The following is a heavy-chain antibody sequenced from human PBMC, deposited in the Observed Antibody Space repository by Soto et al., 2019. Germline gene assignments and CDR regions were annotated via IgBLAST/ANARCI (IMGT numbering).Heavy chain of an antibody. J-gene: IGHJ6*02. V-gene: IGHV3-30-3*01. CDR3: ARDYLRITIFGVVIDYYYYGMDV. CDR2: ISYDGSNK. CDR1: GFTFSSYA. Sequence: QVQLVESGGGVVQPGRSLRLSCAASGFTFSSYAMHWVRQAPGKGLEWVAVISYDGSNKYYADSVKGRFTISRDNSKNTLYLQMNSLRAEDKAVYYCARDYLRITIFGVVIDYYYYGMDVWGQGTTVTVSS. D-gene: IGHD3-3*01.